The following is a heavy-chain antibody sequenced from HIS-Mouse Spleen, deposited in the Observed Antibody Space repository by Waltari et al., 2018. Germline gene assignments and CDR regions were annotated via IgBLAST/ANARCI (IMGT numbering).Heavy chain of an antibody. CDR3: ARHYYYGSGSYYFDY. J-gene: IGHJ4*02. V-gene: IGHV3-53*02. CDR1: GFTVRSYY. D-gene: IGHD3-10*01. CDR2: ICSGGST. Sequence: EVQLVETGGGLIEPGGSLSLSCPASGFTVRSYYMSWLRQAPGTGLGWVSVICSGGSTYYADSVKGRFTISRDNSKNTLYLQMNSLRAEDTAVYYCARHYYYGSGSYYFDYWGQGTLVTVSS.